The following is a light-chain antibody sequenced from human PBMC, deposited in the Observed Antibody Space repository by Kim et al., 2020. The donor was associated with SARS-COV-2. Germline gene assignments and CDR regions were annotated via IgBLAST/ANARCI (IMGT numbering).Light chain of an antibody. J-gene: IGLJ2*01. V-gene: IGLV2-11*01. CDR3: CSYAGRCTVV. Sequence: QSALTQPRSASGTPGQSVTISCTGTSSDVGGYDYFSWYQLHPGKAPKLIINDVSKWSSGVPDRFSGSKSGNTATLTISGRQAEDEADYCCCSYAGRCTVVFGGGTQLTVL. CDR2: DVS. CDR1: SSDVGGYDY.